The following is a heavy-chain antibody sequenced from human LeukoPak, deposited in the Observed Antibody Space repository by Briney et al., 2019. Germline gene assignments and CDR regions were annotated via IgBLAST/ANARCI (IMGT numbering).Heavy chain of an antibody. J-gene: IGHJ5*02. CDR2: IKSDGSTT. D-gene: IGHD3-10*01. CDR3: AKNSYGSGSYLRGSFDP. CDR1: GFTFSNYW. V-gene: IGHV3-74*01. Sequence: PGGSLRLSCAASGFTFSNYWMHWVRQAPGKGLVWVSVIKSDGSTTSYADSVKGRFTISRDNAKNTLYLQMNSLRAEDTAVYYCAKNSYGSGSYLRGSFDPWGQGTLVTVSS.